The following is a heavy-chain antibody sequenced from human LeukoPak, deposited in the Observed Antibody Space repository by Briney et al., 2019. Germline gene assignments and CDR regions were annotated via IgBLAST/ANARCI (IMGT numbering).Heavy chain of an antibody. J-gene: IGHJ3*02. V-gene: IGHV4-59*01. Sequence: SETLSLTCTVSGGSISSYYWSWIRQPPGKGLEWIGYIYYSGSTNYNPSLKSRVTISVDTSKNQFSLKLSSVTAADTAVYYCARDGEWELRGAFDIWGQGQWSPSLQ. CDR2: IYYSGST. CDR1: GGSISSYY. D-gene: IGHD1-26*01. CDR3: ARDGEWELRGAFDI.